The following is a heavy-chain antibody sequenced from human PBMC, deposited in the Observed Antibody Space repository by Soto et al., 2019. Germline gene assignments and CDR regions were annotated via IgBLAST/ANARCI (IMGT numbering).Heavy chain of an antibody. V-gene: IGHV4-30-4*01. Sequence: QVQLQESGPGLVKPSQTLSLICSVSGGSISSGDYYWSWLRQPPGKGLEWIGFIYHSGSTDYNPSLKSRVTISVDTSKNQFSLRLRSVTAADTAVYYCARHRGLALFGLQPFFDYWGQGTLVTVSS. CDR1: GGSISSGDYY. CDR3: ARHRGLALFGLQPFFDY. CDR2: IYHSGST. D-gene: IGHD3-3*01. J-gene: IGHJ4*02.